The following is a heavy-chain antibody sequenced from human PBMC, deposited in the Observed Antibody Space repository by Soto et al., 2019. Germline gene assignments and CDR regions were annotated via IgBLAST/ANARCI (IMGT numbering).Heavy chain of an antibody. V-gene: IGHV3-48*02. CDR2: ISNTSRTR. Sequence: EVQLVESGGGLIHPGGSLRLSCAASGFTFDSYSMNWVRQAPGKGLEWVAYISNTSRTRYYADSVKGRITISRDNAKNSLYLQLNSLREEDTALYYCARDSSAAARRGGMDVWGQGITVTVSS. CDR3: ARDSSAAARRGGMDV. CDR1: GFTFDSYS. J-gene: IGHJ6*02. D-gene: IGHD3-22*01.